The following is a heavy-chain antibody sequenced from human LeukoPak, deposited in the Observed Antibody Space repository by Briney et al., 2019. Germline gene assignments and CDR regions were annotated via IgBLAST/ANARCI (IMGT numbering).Heavy chain of an antibody. V-gene: IGHV3-33*01. CDR3: ARVRGHCGGDCYSDY. Sequence: GGSLRLSCAASGFTFRSYGMHWVRQAPGKGLEWVAVIWYDGSKKYYADSVKGRFTISRDDSKNTLYLQMDNLRAEDTALYYCARVRGHCGGDCYSDYWGQGTLVTVSS. CDR2: IWYDGSKK. CDR1: GFTFRSYG. D-gene: IGHD2-21*02. J-gene: IGHJ4*02.